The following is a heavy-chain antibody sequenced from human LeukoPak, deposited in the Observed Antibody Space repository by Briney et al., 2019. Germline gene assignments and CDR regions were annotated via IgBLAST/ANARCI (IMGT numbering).Heavy chain of an antibody. CDR3: ARDKSRTYGSADAFDI. J-gene: IGHJ3*02. Sequence: GSLRLSCAASGFTFSSYNINWIRQPAGKGLEWIGRIYTSGSTNYNPSLKSRVTMSVDTSKNQFSLKLSSVTAADTAVYYCARDKSRTYGSADAFDIWGQGTMVTVSS. D-gene: IGHD3-10*01. V-gene: IGHV4-4*07. CDR1: GFTFSSYN. CDR2: IYTSGST.